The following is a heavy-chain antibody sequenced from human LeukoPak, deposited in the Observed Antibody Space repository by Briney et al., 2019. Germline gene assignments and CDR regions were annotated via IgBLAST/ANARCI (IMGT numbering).Heavy chain of an antibody. Sequence: GGSLRLPCAASEFTFSSYAMSWVRQAPGKGLEWVSGIGGSGDTTYYADSVRGRSTMSRDNSKSTLYLQMNSLRAEDTAVYYCARQWGTRWFFDLWGRGTLVTVSS. CDR1: EFTFSSYA. D-gene: IGHD1-1*01. V-gene: IGHV3-23*01. J-gene: IGHJ2*01. CDR2: IGGSGDTT. CDR3: ARQWGTRWFFDL.